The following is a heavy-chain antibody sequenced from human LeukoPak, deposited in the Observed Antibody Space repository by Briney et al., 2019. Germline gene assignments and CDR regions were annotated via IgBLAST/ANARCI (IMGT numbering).Heavy chain of an antibody. D-gene: IGHD1-26*01. V-gene: IGHV1-8*01. CDR1: GYTFTSYD. CDR3: ARGPGSLPT. Sequence: ASVKVSCKASGYTFTSYDINWVRQATGQGLEWMGWMNPNSGNTGYARKFQGRVTMTRDMSTSTVYMELSSLRSEDTAVYYCARGPGSLPTWGQGTLVTVSS. J-gene: IGHJ4*02. CDR2: MNPNSGNT.